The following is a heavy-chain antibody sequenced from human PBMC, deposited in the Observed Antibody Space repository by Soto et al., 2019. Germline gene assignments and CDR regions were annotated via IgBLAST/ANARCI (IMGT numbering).Heavy chain of an antibody. CDR3: ARHSLALRKNNWFDS. CDR1: GDSIISSDFY. V-gene: IGHV4-39*01. Sequence: SETLSLTCTVSGDSIISSDFYWGWVRQPPGKGLEWIGSIFYLGSSYYNPSLKSRVTMSVDTSKNQFSLRLRSVTAADTALYFCARHSLALRKNNWFDSWGQGTPVTVSS. D-gene: IGHD3-3*02. J-gene: IGHJ5*01. CDR2: IFYLGSS.